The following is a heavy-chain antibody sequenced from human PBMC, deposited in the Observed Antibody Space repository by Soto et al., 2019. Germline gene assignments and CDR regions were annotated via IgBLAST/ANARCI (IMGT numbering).Heavy chain of an antibody. CDR1: GFTFSSYG. CDR2: ISYDGSNE. Sequence: QVQLVESGGGVVQPGRSLRLSCEASGFTFSSYGMHWVRQAPGKGLEWVAFISYDGSNEYYADYVRGRFAISRDNSRNSVALPLSILRGEDTAVYYCAKDTSASGSCSDYWGQGSLVNGSS. CDR3: AKDTSASGSCSDY. D-gene: IGHD3-10*01. J-gene: IGHJ4*02. V-gene: IGHV3-30*18.